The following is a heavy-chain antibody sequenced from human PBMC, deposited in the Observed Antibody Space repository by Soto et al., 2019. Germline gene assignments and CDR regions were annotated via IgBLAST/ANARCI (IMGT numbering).Heavy chain of an antibody. CDR3: ARDYWCCSGGSCYSFGPYFDY. Sequence: QVQLVESGGGVVEPGRSLRLSCAASGFTFSSYGMHWVRQAPGKGLEWVAVIWYDGSNKYYADSVKGRFTISRDNSKNTLYRQMNSLRAEDTAVYYCARDYWCCSGGSCYSFGPYFDYWGQGTLVTVSS. CDR1: GFTFSSYG. D-gene: IGHD2-15*01. J-gene: IGHJ4*02. CDR2: IWYDGSNK. V-gene: IGHV3-33*01.